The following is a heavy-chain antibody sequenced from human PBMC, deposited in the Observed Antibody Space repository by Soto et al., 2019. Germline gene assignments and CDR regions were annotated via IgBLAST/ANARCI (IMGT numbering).Heavy chain of an antibody. CDR3: AREAYCTNGVCLGDAFDI. CDR1: GCSISSGGYY. D-gene: IGHD2-8*01. J-gene: IGHJ3*02. V-gene: IGHV4-31*03. CDR2: IYYSGST. Sequence: PSETLSLTCPFSGCSISSGGYYWSWIRQHPGKGLEWIGYIYYSGSTYYNPSLKSRVTISVDTSKNQFSLKLSSVTAADTAVYYCAREAYCTNGVCLGDAFDIWGQGTMVTV.